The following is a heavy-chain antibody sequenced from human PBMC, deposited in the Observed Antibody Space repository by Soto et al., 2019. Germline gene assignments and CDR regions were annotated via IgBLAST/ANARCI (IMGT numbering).Heavy chain of an antibody. CDR1: GYTFTSYY. V-gene: IGHV1-46*01. D-gene: IGHD2-2*01. J-gene: IGHJ4*02. Sequence: ASVNVSFKASGYTFTSYYMHWVRQAPGQGLEWMGIINPSGGSTSYAQNFQGRVTMTRDTSTSTVYMELSSLRSEDTAVYYCARDPTGKVVPAGLFEYWGQGTLVTVSS. CDR3: ARDPTGKVVPAGLFEY. CDR2: INPSGGST.